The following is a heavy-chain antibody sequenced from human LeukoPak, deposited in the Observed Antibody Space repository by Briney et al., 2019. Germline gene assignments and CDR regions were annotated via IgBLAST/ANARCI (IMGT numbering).Heavy chain of an antibody. CDR3: AKDLTAANDYGGFDY. CDR2: ISGSGGST. CDR1: GFTFSSYA. V-gene: IGHV3-23*01. Sequence: GGSLRLSCAASGFTFSSYAMSWVRQAPRKGLEWVSAISGSGGSTYYADSVKGRFTISRDNSKNTLYLQMNSLRAEDTAVYYCAKDLTAANDYGGFDYWGQGTLVTVSS. D-gene: IGHD3-10*01. J-gene: IGHJ4*02.